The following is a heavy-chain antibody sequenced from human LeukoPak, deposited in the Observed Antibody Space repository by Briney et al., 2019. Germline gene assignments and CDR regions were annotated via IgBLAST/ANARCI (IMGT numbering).Heavy chain of an antibody. CDR1: GGSFSGYY. CDR2: INHSGST. V-gene: IGHV4-34*01. Sequence: SETLSLTCAVYGGSFSGYYWSWIRQPPGKGLEWIGEINHSGSTNYNPSLKSRVTISVDTSKNQFSLKLSSVTAVDTAVYYCARGQYYDFWSGPRNFDYWGQGTLVTVSS. J-gene: IGHJ4*02. CDR3: ARGQYYDFWSGPRNFDY. D-gene: IGHD3-3*01.